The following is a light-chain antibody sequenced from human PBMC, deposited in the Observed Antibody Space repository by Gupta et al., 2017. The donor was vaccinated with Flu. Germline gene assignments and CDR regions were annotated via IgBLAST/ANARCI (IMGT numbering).Light chain of an antibody. CDR2: TLS. Sequence: DIVMTQTPLSLPVTLGEPASISCRSSQSLLDRDDGNTYLDWYLQKPGQSPQLLIYTLSYRACGVRDRFSGSGSGTDFTLKISRVEAEDVGVYYCMQRIEFPYTFGEGTKLEIK. V-gene: IGKV2-40*01. CDR3: MQRIEFPYT. J-gene: IGKJ2*01. CDR1: QSLLDRDDGNTY.